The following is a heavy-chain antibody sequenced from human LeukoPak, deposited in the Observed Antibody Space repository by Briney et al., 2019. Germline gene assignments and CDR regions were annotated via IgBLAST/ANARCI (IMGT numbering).Heavy chain of an antibody. D-gene: IGHD3-10*01. J-gene: IGHJ4*02. CDR3: ARSSYGSGSYSRI. CDR1: GYTFTGYY. V-gene: IGHV1-2*02. CDR2: INPNSGST. Sequence: WASVKVSCKASGYTFTGYYMHWVRQAPGQGLEWMGWINPNSGSTNYAQKFQGRVTMTRDTSISTAYMELSRLRSDDTAVYYCARSSYGSGSYSRIWGQGTLVTVSS.